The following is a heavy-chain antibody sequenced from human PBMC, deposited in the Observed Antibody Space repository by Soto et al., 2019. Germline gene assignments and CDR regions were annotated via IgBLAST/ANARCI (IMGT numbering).Heavy chain of an antibody. Sequence: GASVKVSCTSSGGTFSTFPINWVRQAPGQGLEWMGAILPVSGTTNYAQKFQGRVTFSADESTTTAYMEVSSLRSEDTAVYYCARDRTGTTLGYFDYWGQGTRVTVSS. J-gene: IGHJ4*02. CDR3: ARDRTGTTLGYFDY. V-gene: IGHV1-69*13. D-gene: IGHD1-7*01. CDR2: ILPVSGTT. CDR1: GGTFSTFP.